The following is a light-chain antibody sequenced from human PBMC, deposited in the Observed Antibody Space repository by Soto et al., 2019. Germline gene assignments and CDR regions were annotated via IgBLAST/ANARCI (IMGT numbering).Light chain of an antibody. V-gene: IGKV3-20*01. CDR1: QSVDIS. Sequence: EICLTQSPATLSLSPLERATLSCRASQSVDISLAWYQQKPGQAPRLLIYGASNRATGIPDRFSGSGSGTDFTLTISRLETEDFAVYYCQQHGSSGTFGQGTKVDI. J-gene: IGKJ1*01. CDR3: QQHGSSGT. CDR2: GAS.